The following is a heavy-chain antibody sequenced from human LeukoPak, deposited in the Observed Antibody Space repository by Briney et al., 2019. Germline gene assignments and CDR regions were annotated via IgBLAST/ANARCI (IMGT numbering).Heavy chain of an antibody. V-gene: IGHV4-39*01. D-gene: IGHD2-2*01. J-gene: IGHJ4*02. CDR2: IYYSGNT. Sequence: SETLSLTCTVSGVAISSSGDYWGWIRQPPGRGLEWIGSIYYSGNTYYNPSLKSRVTISVDTSKNQFSLRLSSVTAADTAVYYCARAVGEYCSSITCSGTKYYFDYWGQGTLVTVSS. CDR3: ARAVGEYCSSITCSGTKYYFDY. CDR1: GVAISSSGDY.